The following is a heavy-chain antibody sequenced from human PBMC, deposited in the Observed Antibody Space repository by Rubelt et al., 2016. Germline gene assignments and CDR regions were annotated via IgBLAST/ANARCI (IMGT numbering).Heavy chain of an antibody. J-gene: IGHJ5*02. D-gene: IGHD5-12*01. CDR2: ISAYNGNT. CDR3: ARDPTTRFTSTGWFDP. V-gene: IGHV1-18*01. Sequence: QVQLVQSGAEVKKPGASVKVSCKASGYTFTSYGISWVRQAPGQGLEWMGWISAYNGNTNYAQKLQGRVTMTTDTSTSIAYMELRSLGSDATAVDYCARDPTTRFTSTGWFDPWGQGTLVTVSS. CDR1: GYTFTSYG.